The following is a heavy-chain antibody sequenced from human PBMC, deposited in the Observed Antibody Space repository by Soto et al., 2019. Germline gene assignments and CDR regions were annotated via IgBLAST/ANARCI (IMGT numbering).Heavy chain of an antibody. D-gene: IGHD6-19*01. V-gene: IGHV3-48*02. CDR1: GFTFSSHS. CDR3: ARDTDDSSGWLNWFDP. J-gene: IGHJ5*02. CDR2: ISSTSSTM. Sequence: EVQLVESGGNLVQPGGSLRLSCAGSGFTFSSHSMNWVRQAPGKGLVWVSYISSTSSTMYYADSVKGRFTISRDNAKNSLFLQMNSLRDEDTAMYYCARDTDDSSGWLNWFDPWGQGTLVTVSS.